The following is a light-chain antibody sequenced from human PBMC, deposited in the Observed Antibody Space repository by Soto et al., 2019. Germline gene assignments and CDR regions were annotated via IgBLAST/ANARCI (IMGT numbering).Light chain of an antibody. Sequence: EIVLTQSPGTLSLSPGERATLSCRASQSVSSSYLAWYQQKPGQAPRLLIYGASSRATGIPDRFSGSGSGTDFTLTISTLEPEDFAVYYCQQYGNSTRFTFGPGTKVDIK. CDR1: QSVSSSY. CDR2: GAS. CDR3: QQYGNSTRFT. V-gene: IGKV3-20*01. J-gene: IGKJ3*01.